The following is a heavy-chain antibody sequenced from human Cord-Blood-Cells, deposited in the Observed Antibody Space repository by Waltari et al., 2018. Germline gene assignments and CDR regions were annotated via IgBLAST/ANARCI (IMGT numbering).Heavy chain of an antibody. V-gene: IGHV3-30*04. CDR3: ASQLIAAAGDY. J-gene: IGHJ4*02. CDR1: GFTFSSYA. CDR2: ISYDGSNK. D-gene: IGHD6-13*01. Sequence: QVQLVESGGGVVQPGRSLRLPCAASGFTFSSYAMPWVRQAPGKELEWVAVISYDGSNKYYADSVKGRFTISRDNSKNTLYLQMNSLRAEDTAVYYCASQLIAAAGDYWGQGTLVTVSS.